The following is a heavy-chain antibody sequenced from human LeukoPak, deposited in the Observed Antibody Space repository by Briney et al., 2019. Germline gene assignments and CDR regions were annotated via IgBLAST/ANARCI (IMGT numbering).Heavy chain of an antibody. J-gene: IGHJ4*02. CDR2: INPSGGSP. CDR3: ARAHYSGGSCYSFYLDY. Sequence: ASVKVSCKASGYTFTSYYMHWVRQAPGQGLEWMGIINPSGGSPSYAQKFQGRVTVTADESTSTAYMELSSLRSEDTAVYYCARAHYSGGSCYSFYLDYWGQGTLVTVSS. V-gene: IGHV1-46*01. D-gene: IGHD2-15*01. CDR1: GYTFTSYY.